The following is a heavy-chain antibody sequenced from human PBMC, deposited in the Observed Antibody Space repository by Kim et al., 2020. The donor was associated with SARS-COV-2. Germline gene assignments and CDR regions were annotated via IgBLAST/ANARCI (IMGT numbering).Heavy chain of an antibody. CDR2: ISYDVSNK. D-gene: IGHD4-17*01. J-gene: IGHJ4*02. CDR3: ARDGGYGDYFDY. V-gene: IGHV3-30-3*01. Sequence: LSLTCAASGFTFSSYAMHWVRQAPGKGLEWVAVISYDVSNKYYADSVKGRFTISRDNSKNTLYLQMNSLRAEDTAVYYCARDGGYGDYFDYWGQGTLVTVSS. CDR1: GFTFSSYA.